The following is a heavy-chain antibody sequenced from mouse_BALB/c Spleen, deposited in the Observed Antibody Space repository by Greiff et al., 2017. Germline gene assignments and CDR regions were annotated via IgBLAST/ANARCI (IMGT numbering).Heavy chain of an antibody. CDR1: GFSLTSYG. CDR2: IWAGGST. D-gene: IGHD1-1*01. CDR3: ARHYYGSSYAMDY. Sequence: VKLVESGPGLVAPSQSLSITCTVSGFSLTSYGVHWVRQPPGKGLEWLGVIWAGGSTNYNSALMSRLSISKDNSKSQVFLKMNSLQTDDTAMYYCARHYYGSSYAMDYWGQGTSVTVSS. J-gene: IGHJ4*01. V-gene: IGHV2-9*02.